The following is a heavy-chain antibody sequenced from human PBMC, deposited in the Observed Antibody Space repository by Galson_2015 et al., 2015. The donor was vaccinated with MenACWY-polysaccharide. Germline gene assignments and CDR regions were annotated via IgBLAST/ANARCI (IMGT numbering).Heavy chain of an antibody. CDR2: IIPIFGTA. V-gene: IGHV1-69*13. CDR1: GGTFSSYA. Sequence: SVKVSCKASGGTFSSYAISWVRQAPGQGLEWMGGIIPIFGTANYAQKFQGRVTITADESTSTAYMELSSLRSEDTAVYYCARGSIAARPNYYYYYYYMDVWGKGTTVTVSS. J-gene: IGHJ6*03. CDR3: ARGSIAARPNYYYYYYYMDV. D-gene: IGHD6-6*01.